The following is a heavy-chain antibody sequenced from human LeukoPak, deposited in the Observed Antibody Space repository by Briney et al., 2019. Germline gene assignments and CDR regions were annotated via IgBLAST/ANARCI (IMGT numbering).Heavy chain of an antibody. D-gene: IGHD2-15*01. V-gene: IGHV3-23*01. CDR3: AKDHRKGGGSCPFGY. J-gene: IGHJ4*02. CDR2: ISGSGGST. Sequence: GGSLRLSCAASGFTFSSYAMSWVRQAPGKGLEWVSAISGSGGSTYYADSVKGRFTISRDNSKNTLYLQMNSLRAEDTAVYYCAKDHRKGGGSCPFGYWGQGTLVTVSS. CDR1: GFTFSSYA.